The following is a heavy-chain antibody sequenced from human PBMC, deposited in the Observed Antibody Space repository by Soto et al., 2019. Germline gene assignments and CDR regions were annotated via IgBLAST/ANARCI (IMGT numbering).Heavy chain of an antibody. D-gene: IGHD2-2*01. CDR2: IYPGDSDT. CDR1: GYSFTSYW. CDR3: AKRGKESTRSFWFDP. Sequence: GESLKISCKSSGYSFTSYWIAGVRQMPGKGLEWMGIIYPGDSDTRYSPSFQGQVTISVDKSISTAYLQWSSLKASDTAIYYCAKRGKESTRSFWFDPWGQGTLVTVSS. J-gene: IGHJ5*02. V-gene: IGHV5-51*01.